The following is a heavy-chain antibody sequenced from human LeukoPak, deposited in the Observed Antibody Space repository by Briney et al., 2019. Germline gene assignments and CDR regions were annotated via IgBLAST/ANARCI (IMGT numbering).Heavy chain of an antibody. J-gene: IGHJ5*02. D-gene: IGHD1-26*01. CDR1: GFIVSSNY. V-gene: IGHV3-66*02. CDR2: ISAVGGT. CDR3: ARVRGSGSYYWFDP. Sequence: GGSLRLSCAASGFIVSSNYMSWVRQAPGKGLEWVSTISAVGGTSYTDSVKGRFTISRDNSKNTLYLQMNSLRAEDTAVYYCARVRGSGSYYWFDPWGQGTLVTVSS.